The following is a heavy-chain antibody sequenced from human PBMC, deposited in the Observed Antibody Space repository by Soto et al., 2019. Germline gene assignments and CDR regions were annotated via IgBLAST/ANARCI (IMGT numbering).Heavy chain of an antibody. J-gene: IGHJ4*02. CDR2: ISGSGGST. Sequence: EVQLLESGGGLVQPGGSLRLSCAASGFTFSSYAMSWVRQAPGKGLEWVSAISGSGGSTYYADSVKGRFTISRDNSKNTLYLQMNCLRAEDTAVYYCAKDGAHCSGGSCYVNYWGQGTLVTVSS. D-gene: IGHD2-15*01. V-gene: IGHV3-23*01. CDR3: AKDGAHCSGGSCYVNY. CDR1: GFTFSSYA.